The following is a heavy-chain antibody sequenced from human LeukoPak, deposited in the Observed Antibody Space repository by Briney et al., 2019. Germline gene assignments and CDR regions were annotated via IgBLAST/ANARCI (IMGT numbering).Heavy chain of an antibody. J-gene: IGHJ4*02. V-gene: IGHV5-51*01. CDR1: GYSFTSYW. D-gene: IGHD5-24*01. CDR3: ARHRSRDLPFDY. Sequence: GESLKISCKGSGYSFTSYWIGWVRQMPGKGLGWMGIIYPSDSDTRYSPSFQGQVTISADKSINTAYLQWSSLKASDSAMYYCARHRSRDLPFDYWGQGTLVTVSS. CDR2: IYPSDSDT.